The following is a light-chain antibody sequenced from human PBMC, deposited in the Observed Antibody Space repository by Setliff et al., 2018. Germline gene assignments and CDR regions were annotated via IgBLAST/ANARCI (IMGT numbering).Light chain of an antibody. V-gene: IGLV1-47*01. J-gene: IGLJ1*01. CDR1: SSNIGSYY. CDR2: RNN. Sequence: QSVLTQPPSASGTPGQRVTISCSGSSSNIGSYYVYWYQQLPGTAPRLLIYRNNQRPSGVPDRFSGSKSGTSASLAISGLRSEDDADYYCAAWDDSLSGSDVFGTGTKGTVL. CDR3: AAWDDSLSGSDV.